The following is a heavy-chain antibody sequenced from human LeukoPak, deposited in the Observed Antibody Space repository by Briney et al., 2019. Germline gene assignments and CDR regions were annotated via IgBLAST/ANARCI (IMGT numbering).Heavy chain of an antibody. J-gene: IGHJ4*02. CDR2: IYYSGST. CDR3: ARASPPMAYYFDY. Sequence: SETLSLTCTVSGGSTSSYYWSWIRQPPGKGLEWIGYIYYSGSTNYNPSLKSRVTISVDTSKNQFSLKLSSVTAADTAVYYCARASPPMAYYFDYWGQGTLVTVSS. V-gene: IGHV4-59*01. D-gene: IGHD5-24*01. CDR1: GGSTSSYY.